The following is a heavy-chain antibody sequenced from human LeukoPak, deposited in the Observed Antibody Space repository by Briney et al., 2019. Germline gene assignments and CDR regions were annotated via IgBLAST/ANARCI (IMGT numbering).Heavy chain of an antibody. Sequence: SETLSLTCTVSGGSISSYYWSWIRQPPGKGLEWIGYIYYSGSTNYNPSLKSRVTISVDTSKNQFSLKLSSVTAADTAVYYCAREGSGSCAYYFDYWGQGTLVTVSS. D-gene: IGHD3-10*01. CDR3: AREGSGSCAYYFDY. CDR2: IYYSGST. CDR1: GGSISSYY. J-gene: IGHJ4*02. V-gene: IGHV4-59*01.